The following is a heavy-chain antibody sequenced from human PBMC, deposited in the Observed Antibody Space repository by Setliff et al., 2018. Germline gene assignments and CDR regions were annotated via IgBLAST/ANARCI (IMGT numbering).Heavy chain of an antibody. CDR3: ARDPGYGSGIYYYYYYYMDV. D-gene: IGHD3-10*01. Sequence: GGSLRLSCAASGFTFSSYSMNWVRQAPGKGLEWVSSISSSSSYIYYADSVKGRFTTSRDNAKNSLYLQMNSLRAEDTAVYYCARDPGYGSGIYYYYYYYMDVWGKGTTVTVSS. CDR2: ISSSSSYI. J-gene: IGHJ6*03. CDR1: GFTFSSYS. V-gene: IGHV3-21*01.